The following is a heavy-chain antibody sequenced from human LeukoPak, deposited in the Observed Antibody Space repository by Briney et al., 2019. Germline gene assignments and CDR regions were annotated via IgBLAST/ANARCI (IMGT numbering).Heavy chain of an antibody. D-gene: IGHD3-10*01. J-gene: IGHJ5*02. V-gene: IGHV4-4*07. CDR3: ARVSYNAGSFISGGWFDP. CDR1: GGSTSRHY. CDR2: VHTSGSP. Sequence: SETLSLTCDVSGGSTSRHYWSWIRLPAGKGLEWIARVHTSGSPDYSPSLKSRVTMSVDTSKNQVSLRLSSMTAADTAVYFCARVSYNAGSFISGGWFDPWGQGIRVTVSS.